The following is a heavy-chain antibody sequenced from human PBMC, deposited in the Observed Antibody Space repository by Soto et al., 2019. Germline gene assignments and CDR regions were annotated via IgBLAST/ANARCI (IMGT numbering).Heavy chain of an antibody. D-gene: IGHD5-12*01. CDR1: GGSISSYY. V-gene: IGHV4-59*04. Sequence: PSETLSLTCTVSGGSISSYYWSWIRQPPGKGLEWIGTIYYNGNTFYNPSLKSRITMSVDTSQNQFSLKLSSVTAADTAVYYCARHFDYPHAFDVWGQGTMVTVSS. J-gene: IGHJ3*01. CDR3: ARHFDYPHAFDV. CDR2: IYYNGNT.